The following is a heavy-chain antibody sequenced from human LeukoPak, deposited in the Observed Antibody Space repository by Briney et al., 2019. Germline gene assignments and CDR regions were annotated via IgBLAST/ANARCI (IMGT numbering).Heavy chain of an antibody. Sequence: GGSLRLSCVASGFTFTDYFMSWVRQAPGKGPEWVSGISGSGGNTYYADSVKGRFTISRDNSKNTLYLQMSSLRAEDTAVYYCAKGSIRTSAPNEYWGQGTLVTVSS. CDR2: ISGSGGNT. J-gene: IGHJ4*02. V-gene: IGHV3-23*01. CDR3: AKGSIRTSAPNEY. CDR1: GFTFTDYF. D-gene: IGHD2-21*01.